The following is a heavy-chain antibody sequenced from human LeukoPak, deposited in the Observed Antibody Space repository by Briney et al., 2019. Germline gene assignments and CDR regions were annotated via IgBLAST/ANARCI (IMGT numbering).Heavy chain of an antibody. CDR3: AKDGPATNNYYGSGSYILGGWFDP. CDR1: GFTFSSYG. V-gene: IGHV3-30*18. D-gene: IGHD3-10*01. CDR2: ISYDGSNK. Sequence: PGRSLRLSCAASGFTFSSYGMHWVRQAPGKGLEWVAVISYDGSNKYYADSVKGRFTISRDNSRNTLYLQMNSLRAEDTAVYYCAKDGPATNNYYGSGSYILGGWFDPWGQGTLVTVSS. J-gene: IGHJ5*02.